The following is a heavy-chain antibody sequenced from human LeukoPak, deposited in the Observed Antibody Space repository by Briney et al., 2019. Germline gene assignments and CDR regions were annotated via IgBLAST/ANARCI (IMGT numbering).Heavy chain of an antibody. D-gene: IGHD1-26*01. Sequence: PGGSLTLSCAASGFTFSNYALSWVRQAPGKGLEWVSAVSGPGTTYYSDSVKGRLSVSRGISKNTLSLEMNSLRDEDPAVYYCVKESPHTVGGTSRIYYFDDWGQGTLVTVSS. V-gene: IGHV3-23*01. CDR1: GFTFSNYA. J-gene: IGHJ4*02. CDR2: VSGPGTT. CDR3: VKESPHTVGGTSRIYYFDD.